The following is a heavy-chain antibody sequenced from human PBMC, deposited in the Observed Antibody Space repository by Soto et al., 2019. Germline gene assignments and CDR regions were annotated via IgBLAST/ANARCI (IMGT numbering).Heavy chain of an antibody. Sequence: ASVKVSCKASGYTFSSYAMHWVRQAPGQRLEWMGWINAGYGNTKSSQKFQDRVTISRDTSASTAYMELTSLRSEDTAVYYCARDTGDGTFDFWGQGTLVTVSA. D-gene: IGHD7-27*01. CDR3: ARDTGDGTFDF. CDR1: GYTFSSYA. CDR2: INAGYGNT. V-gene: IGHV1-3*01. J-gene: IGHJ4*02.